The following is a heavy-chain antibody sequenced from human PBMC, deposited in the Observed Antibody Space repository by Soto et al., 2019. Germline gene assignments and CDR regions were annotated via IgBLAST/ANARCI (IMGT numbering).Heavy chain of an antibody. J-gene: IGHJ5*02. D-gene: IGHD6-13*01. CDR2: INPSGGST. CDR3: ARAKYIAAALNNWFDP. CDR1: GDTFTSYY. Sequence: ASLKVCCKASGDTFTSYYMHWVRQAPGQGLEWMGIINPSGGSTSYAQKFQGRVTMTRDTSTSTVYMELSSLRSEDTAVYYCARAKYIAAALNNWFDPWGQGTLVTVSS. V-gene: IGHV1-46*01.